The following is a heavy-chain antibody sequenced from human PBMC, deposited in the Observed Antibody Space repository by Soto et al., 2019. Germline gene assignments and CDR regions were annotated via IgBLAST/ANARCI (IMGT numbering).Heavy chain of an antibody. Sequence: PGGSLRLSCAASGFTFSSYAMHWVRQAPGKGLEWVAVISYDGSNKYYADSVKGRFTISRDNSKNTLYLQMNSLRAEDMAVYYCARSFYYYDSSGYYAFETWGQGTMVTVSS. CDR2: ISYDGSNK. D-gene: IGHD3-22*01. V-gene: IGHV3-30-3*01. CDR1: GFTFSSYA. J-gene: IGHJ3*02. CDR3: ARSFYYYDSSGYYAFET.